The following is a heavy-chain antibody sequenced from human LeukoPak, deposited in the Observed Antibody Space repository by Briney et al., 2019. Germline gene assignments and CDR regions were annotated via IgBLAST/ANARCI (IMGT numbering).Heavy chain of an antibody. CDR1: GFTFSSYA. Sequence: PGGSLKLSCAASGFTFSSYAMSWVRQAPGKGLEWVSAISGSGGSTDYADSVKGRFTISRDNSKNTLYLQMNSLRAEDTAVYYCAKSGRQLSDPRRLDLWGRGTLVTVSS. V-gene: IGHV3-23*01. CDR3: AKSGRQLSDPRRLDL. D-gene: IGHD5-18*01. J-gene: IGHJ2*01. CDR2: ISGSGGST.